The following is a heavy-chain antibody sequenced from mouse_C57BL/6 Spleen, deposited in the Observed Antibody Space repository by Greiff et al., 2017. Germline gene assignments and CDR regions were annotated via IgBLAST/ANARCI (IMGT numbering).Heavy chain of an antibody. CDR2: IYPGSGNT. J-gene: IGHJ2*01. D-gene: IGHD2-5*01. Sequence: VQLQESGPELVKPGASVKISCKASGYSFTSYYIHWVKQRPGQGLEWIGWIYPGSGNTKYNEKFKGKATLTADTSSSTAYMQLSSLTSEDSAVYYCARSAYYSKKDYFDYWGQGTTLTVSS. V-gene: IGHV1-66*01. CDR3: ARSAYYSKKDYFDY. CDR1: GYSFTSYY.